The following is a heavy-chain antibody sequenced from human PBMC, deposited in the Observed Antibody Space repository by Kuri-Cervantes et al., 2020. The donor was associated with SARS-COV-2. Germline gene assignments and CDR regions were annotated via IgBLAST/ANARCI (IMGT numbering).Heavy chain of an antibody. D-gene: IGHD3-3*01. J-gene: IGHJ4*02. CDR2: ISGSGSYI. Sequence: GESLKISCAASGFSLSRYTMNWVRQAPGKALEWVSSISGSGSYIYYADSVKGRFTISRDNAKNSLYLQMNSLRAEDTAVYYCARVGDFWSGYYLPHFDYWGQGTLVTVSS. CDR3: ARVGDFWSGYYLPHFDY. V-gene: IGHV3-21*01. CDR1: GFSLSRYT.